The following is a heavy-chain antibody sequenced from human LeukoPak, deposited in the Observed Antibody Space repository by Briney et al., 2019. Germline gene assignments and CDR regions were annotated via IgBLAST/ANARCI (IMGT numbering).Heavy chain of an antibody. D-gene: IGHD3-10*01. Sequence: SQTLSHTCTVSGGSISSGDYYWSWIRQPPGKGLEWIGYIYYSGSTYYNPSLKSRVTISVDTSKNQFSLKLSSVTAADTAVYYCARESSESGRYFDLWGRGTLVTVSS. CDR1: GGSISSGDYY. CDR3: ARESSESGRYFDL. CDR2: IYYSGST. V-gene: IGHV4-30-4*01. J-gene: IGHJ2*01.